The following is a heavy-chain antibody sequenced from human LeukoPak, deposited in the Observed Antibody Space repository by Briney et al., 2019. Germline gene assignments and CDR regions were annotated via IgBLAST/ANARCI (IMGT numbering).Heavy chain of an antibody. V-gene: IGHV4-61*02. D-gene: IGHD6-13*01. CDR3: ARAVAAAECLFDY. CDR1: GGSISSGSYY. Sequence: TLSLTCTVSGGSISSGSYYWSWIRQPAGKGLEWIGRIYTSGSTNYNPSLQSRVTISVDTSKNQFSLKLSSVTAADTAVYYCARAVAAAECLFDYWGQGTLVTVSS. J-gene: IGHJ4*02. CDR2: IYTSGST.